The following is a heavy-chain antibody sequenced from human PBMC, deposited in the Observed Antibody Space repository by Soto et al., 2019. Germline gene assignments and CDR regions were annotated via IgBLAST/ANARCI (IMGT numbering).Heavy chain of an antibody. D-gene: IGHD2-8*01. CDR3: AKNHVSNDH. Sequence: HPGGSLRLSCAASGFTFSNYWMTWVRQAPGKGLEWVASIKQDGSEKQSVDSVQGRFTISRDNAKNSLYLQMSSLRAEDTALYYCAKNHVSNDHWGQGALVTVSS. J-gene: IGHJ5*02. CDR1: GFTFSNYW. V-gene: IGHV3-7*01. CDR2: IKQDGSEK.